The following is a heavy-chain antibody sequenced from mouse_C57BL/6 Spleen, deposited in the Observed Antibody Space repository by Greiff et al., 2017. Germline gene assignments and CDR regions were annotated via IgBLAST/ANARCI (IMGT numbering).Heavy chain of an antibody. CDR1: GFTFSDYG. D-gene: IGHD3-2*02. Sequence: EVKLVESGGGLVKPGGSLKLSCAASGFTFSDYGMHWVRQAPEKGLEWVAYISSGSSTIYYADTVKGRFTISRDNAQNTLFLQMTSPRAEDTAMYYCAGEAGDDWGQGTSVTGSS. CDR2: ISSGSSTI. CDR3: AGEAGDD. V-gene: IGHV5-17*01. J-gene: IGHJ4*01.